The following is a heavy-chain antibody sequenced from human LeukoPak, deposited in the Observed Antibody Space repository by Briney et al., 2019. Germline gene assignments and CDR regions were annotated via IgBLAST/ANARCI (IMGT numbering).Heavy chain of an antibody. CDR2: INQDGSEK. Sequence: PGGSLRLSCAASGFTFSSYSMNWVRQAPGKGLEWVANINQDGSEKHYVDSVKGRFTISRDNAKNSSYLQMNSLRAEDTAVYYCARDNVRKDDYWGQGTLVTVSS. D-gene: IGHD2-8*01. CDR1: GFTFSSYS. CDR3: ARDNVRKDDY. V-gene: IGHV3-7*01. J-gene: IGHJ4*02.